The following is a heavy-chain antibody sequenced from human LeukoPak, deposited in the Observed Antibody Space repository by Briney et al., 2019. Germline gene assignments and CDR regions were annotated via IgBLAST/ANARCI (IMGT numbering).Heavy chain of an antibody. V-gene: IGHV1-18*01. CDR2: ISTYNDNT. D-gene: IGHD2-2*01. Sequence: ASVKVSCKASGYTFTSYGISWVRQAPGQGLEWMGWISTYNDNTNFAQKLQGRITMTTDTSTNTAYMELRSLRSDDTAVYYCARSGGSSNGCRGCYYFYMDVWGKGTTVTIYS. CDR3: ARSGGSSNGCRGCYYFYMDV. CDR1: GYTFTSYG. J-gene: IGHJ6*03.